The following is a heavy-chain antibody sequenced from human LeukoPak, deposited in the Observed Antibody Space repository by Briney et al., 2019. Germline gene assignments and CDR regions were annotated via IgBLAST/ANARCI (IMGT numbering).Heavy chain of an antibody. D-gene: IGHD3-3*01. CDR3: ARVRTYYDFWSGYYRHFDY. J-gene: IGHJ4*02. V-gene: IGHV4-34*01. Sequence: KPSETLSLTCAVYGGSFSGYYWSWIRQPPGKGLEWIGETNHSGSTNYNPSLKSRVTISVDTSKNQFSLKLSSVTAADTAVYYCARVRTYYDFWSGYYRHFDYWGQGTLVTVSS. CDR2: TNHSGST. CDR1: GGSFSGYY.